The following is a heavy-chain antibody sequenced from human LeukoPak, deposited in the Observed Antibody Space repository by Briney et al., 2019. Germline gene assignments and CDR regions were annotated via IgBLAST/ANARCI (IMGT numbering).Heavy chain of an antibody. D-gene: IGHD5-24*01. CDR2: IGGSGGGT. CDR1: GFTFSSYA. V-gene: IGHV3-23*01. CDR3: AKSGYNRFDY. J-gene: IGHJ4*02. Sequence: GGSLRLSCAASGFTFSSYAMNWVRQTPGKGLEWVSVIGGSGGGTFYADSVKGRFTISRDNSKNTLYLQMNSLRADDTAVYYCAKSGYNRFDYWGQGTLVTVSS.